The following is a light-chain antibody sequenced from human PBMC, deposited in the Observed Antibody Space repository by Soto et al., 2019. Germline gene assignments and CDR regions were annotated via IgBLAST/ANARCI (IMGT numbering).Light chain of an antibody. CDR2: KAS. J-gene: IGKJ2*02. CDR3: RLHAQLSCT. V-gene: IGKV1-5*03. Sequence: GDRVTITYRASQTISSWLAWYQQKPGTAPQLLIYKASTLESGVPSRFFFSSCGRQITLIFSSRIPADLLSRYWRLHAQLSCTFGEGTKVDI. CDR1: QTISSW.